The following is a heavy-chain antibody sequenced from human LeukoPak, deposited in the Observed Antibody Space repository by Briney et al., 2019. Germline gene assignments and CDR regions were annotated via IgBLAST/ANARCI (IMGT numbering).Heavy chain of an antibody. D-gene: IGHD3-10*01. CDR1: GGTFSSYA. CDR2: IIPIFGTA. CDR3: AKVVGGSGSYFSFYYFDY. J-gene: IGHJ4*02. Sequence: SVKVSCKASGGTFSSYAISWVRQAPGQGLEWMGGIIPIFGTANYAQKFQGRVMITADESTSTAYMELSSLRSEDTAVYYCAKVVGGSGSYFSFYYFDYWGQGTLVTVTS. V-gene: IGHV1-69*13.